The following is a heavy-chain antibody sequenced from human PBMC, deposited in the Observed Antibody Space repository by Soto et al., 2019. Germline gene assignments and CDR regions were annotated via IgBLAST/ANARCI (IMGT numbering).Heavy chain of an antibody. J-gene: IGHJ6*02. Sequence: QVQLVQSGAEVKKPGASVKVSCEASGYSFISHHMLWVRQAPGQGLECMGIINPSGGGTRYAQECQDRVTMTRDTSTSTIYMQLTGLRSEDTAVYYCARHSQFYCSGGSCSGSMDVWGQGTTVTVSS. CDR1: GYSFISHH. CDR3: ARHSQFYCSGGSCSGSMDV. V-gene: IGHV1-46*01. CDR2: INPSGGGT. D-gene: IGHD2-15*01.